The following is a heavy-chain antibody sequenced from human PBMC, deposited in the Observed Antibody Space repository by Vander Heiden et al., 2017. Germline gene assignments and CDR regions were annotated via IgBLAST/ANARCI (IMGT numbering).Heavy chain of an antibody. V-gene: IGHV1-2*02. Sequence: QVQLVQSGAEVKKPGASVKVSCKASGYTFTGYFIHWGRQAPGQGLEWMGWINPNSGGTNYAQNFQARVTMTRDTSISTAYMELSRLRSDDTAVYYCARVSVLCNGTSCFVFDYWSQGTLVTVSS. CDR2: INPNSGGT. CDR1: GYTFTGYF. CDR3: ARVSVLCNGTSCFVFDY. J-gene: IGHJ4*02. D-gene: IGHD2-2*01.